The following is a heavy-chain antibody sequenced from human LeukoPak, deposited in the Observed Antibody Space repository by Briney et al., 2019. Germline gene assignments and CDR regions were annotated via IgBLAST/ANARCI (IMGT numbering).Heavy chain of an antibody. D-gene: IGHD2-8*02. CDR2: ISYDGSNK. Sequence: PGGSLRLSCAASGFTFSSYGMHWVRQAPGKGPEWVAVISYDGSNKYYADSVKGRFTISRDNSKNTLYLQMNSLRAEDTAVYYCARAWWGEGHFDSWGQGTLVTVSS. J-gene: IGHJ4*02. V-gene: IGHV3-30*03. CDR3: ARAWWGEGHFDS. CDR1: GFTFSSYG.